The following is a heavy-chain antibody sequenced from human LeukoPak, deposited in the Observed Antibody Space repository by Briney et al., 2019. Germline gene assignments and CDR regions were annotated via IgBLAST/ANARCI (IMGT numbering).Heavy chain of an antibody. J-gene: IGHJ5*02. Sequence: TGGSLRLSCAASGFTFDDYGMSWVRQAPGKGLEWVSGINWNGGSTGYADSVKGRFTISRDNAKNSLYLQMNSLRAEDTAVYYCAKEDRRITIFGVVTNWFDPWGQGTLVTVSS. V-gene: IGHV3-20*04. D-gene: IGHD3-3*01. CDR1: GFTFDDYG. CDR3: AKEDRRITIFGVVTNWFDP. CDR2: INWNGGST.